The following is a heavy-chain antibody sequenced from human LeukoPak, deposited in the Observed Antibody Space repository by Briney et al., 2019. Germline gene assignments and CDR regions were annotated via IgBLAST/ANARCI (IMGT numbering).Heavy chain of an antibody. Sequence: SQTLSLTCTVSGGSISSGSDYWSWIRQPAGKGLEWIGRIYISGSTNYNPSLKSRVTISVDTSKNQFSLKLSPVTAADTAVYYCARGIPDDYVWGSYRSDYYFDYWGQGTLVTVSS. J-gene: IGHJ4*02. CDR3: ARGIPDDYVWGSYRSDYYFDY. CDR1: GGSISSGSDY. D-gene: IGHD3-16*02. V-gene: IGHV4-61*02. CDR2: IYISGST.